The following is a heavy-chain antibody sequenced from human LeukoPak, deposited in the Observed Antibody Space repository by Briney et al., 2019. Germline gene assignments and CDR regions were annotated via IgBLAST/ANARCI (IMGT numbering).Heavy chain of an antibody. CDR2: ISSSGSTT. V-gene: IGHV3-11*04. D-gene: IGHD3-3*01. J-gene: IGHJ4*02. Sequence: GGSLRLSCAASGFTFSDYYMSWIRQAPGKGLEWVSYISSSGSTTYYADSVKGRFTISRDNAKNSLYLQMNSLRAEDTAVYYCARDRPYYDFWSGYLCYWGQGTLVTVSS. CDR3: ARDRPYYDFWSGYLCY. CDR1: GFTFSDYY.